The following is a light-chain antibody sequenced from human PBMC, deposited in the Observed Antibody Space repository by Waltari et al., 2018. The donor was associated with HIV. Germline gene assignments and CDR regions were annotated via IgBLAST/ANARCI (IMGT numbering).Light chain of an antibody. V-gene: IGLV2-14*01. CDR1: SSDVGGYNY. CDR2: EVS. CDR3: SSYTSSSTRV. J-gene: IGLJ3*02. Sequence: QSVLTQPASVSGSPGQSIIISCTGTSSDVGGYNYVSWYQQHPGKAPKLMIYEVSNRPSGVSNRFSGSKSGNTASLTISGLQAEDEADYYCSSYTSSSTRVFGGGTNLTVL.